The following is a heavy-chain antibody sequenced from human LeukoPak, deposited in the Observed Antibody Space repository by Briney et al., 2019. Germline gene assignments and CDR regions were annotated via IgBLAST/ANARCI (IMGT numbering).Heavy chain of an antibody. Sequence: GGSLRLSCAASGFTFDDYGMSWVRQAPGKGLEWVSGINWNGGSTGYADSVKGRFTISRDNAKNSLYLQMNSLRAEDTALYYCASGGYGSGSYYFHDGYWGQGTLVTVSS. J-gene: IGHJ4*02. D-gene: IGHD3-10*01. CDR3: ASGGYGSGSYYFHDGY. V-gene: IGHV3-20*04. CDR1: GFTFDDYG. CDR2: INWNGGST.